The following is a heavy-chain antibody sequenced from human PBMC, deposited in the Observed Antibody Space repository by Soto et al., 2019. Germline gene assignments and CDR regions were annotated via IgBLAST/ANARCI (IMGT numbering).Heavy chain of an antibody. J-gene: IGHJ6*02. D-gene: IGHD3-16*02. V-gene: IGHV1-69*01. CDR3: AREDRQVTLYYYYGMDV. Sequence: QVQLVQSGAEVKKPGSSVKVSCKASGGTFSSYAISWVRQAPGQGLEWMGGIIPIFGTANYAQKFQGRVTITADESTRTAYMELSSLRSEDTAVYYCAREDRQVTLYYYYGMDVWGQGTTVTVSS. CDR1: GGTFSSYA. CDR2: IIPIFGTA.